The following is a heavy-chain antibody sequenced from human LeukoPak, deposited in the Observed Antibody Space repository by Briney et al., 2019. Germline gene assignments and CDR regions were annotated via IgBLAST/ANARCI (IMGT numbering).Heavy chain of an antibody. CDR2: IKEDGSEN. Sequence: PGGSLSLSCAASGFTFSNYWMSWVRQAPGKGLEWVANIKEDGSENYHVDSVKGQFTISRDNTRNSLYLQMNSLRAEDTAVYYCASGRQLGYWGQGTLVTVSS. CDR3: ASGRQLGY. CDR1: GFTFSNYW. D-gene: IGHD6-13*01. J-gene: IGHJ4*02. V-gene: IGHV3-7*01.